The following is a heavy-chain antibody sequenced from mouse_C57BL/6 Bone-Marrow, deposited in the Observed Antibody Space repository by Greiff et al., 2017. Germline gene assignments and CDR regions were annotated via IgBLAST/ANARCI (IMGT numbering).Heavy chain of an antibody. CDR2: INPSSGYT. CDR1: GYTFTSYW. CDR3: ARWDDGYYGGYWYFDV. J-gene: IGHJ1*03. D-gene: IGHD2-3*01. V-gene: IGHV1-7*01. Sequence: QVQLQQSGAELAQPGASVKLSCKASGYTFTSYWMHWVKQRPGQGLEWIGYINPSSGYTKYNQKFKDKATLTADKSSSTAYMQLSSLTYEDSAVYYCARWDDGYYGGYWYFDVWGTGTTVTVAS.